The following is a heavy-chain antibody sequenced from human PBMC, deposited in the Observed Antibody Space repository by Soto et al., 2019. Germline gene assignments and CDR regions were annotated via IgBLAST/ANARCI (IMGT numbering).Heavy chain of an antibody. Sequence: VQLLESGGGLVQPGGSLRLSCGASGLTFRSYAMNWVRQAPGKGLEWVSGISGSGISTYYADSVKGRFTISRDNSKNTVYLQMNSLRAEDTAVYYCAKDQVEVVTATGLDYWGQGTLVTVSS. CDR2: ISGSGIST. CDR1: GLTFRSYA. V-gene: IGHV3-23*01. J-gene: IGHJ4*02. D-gene: IGHD2-21*02. CDR3: AKDQVEVVTATGLDY.